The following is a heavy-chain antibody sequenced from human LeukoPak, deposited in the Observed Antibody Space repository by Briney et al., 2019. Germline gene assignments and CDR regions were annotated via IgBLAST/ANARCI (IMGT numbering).Heavy chain of an antibody. CDR3: ARFEYSSSWYGNLFDP. V-gene: IGHV1-2*02. J-gene: IGHJ5*02. Sequence: ASVKVSCKASGYTFTGYYVHWVRQAPGQGLEWMGWINPSSGGTNYAQKFQGRVTMTRDTSISTAYMELSRLRSDDTAVYYCARFEYSSSWYGNLFDPWGQGTLVTVSS. CDR1: GYTFTGYY. CDR2: INPSSGGT. D-gene: IGHD6-13*01.